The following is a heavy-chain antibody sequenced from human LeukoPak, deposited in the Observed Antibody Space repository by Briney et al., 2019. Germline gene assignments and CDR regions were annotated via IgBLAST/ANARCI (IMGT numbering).Heavy chain of an antibody. CDR1: GFTFSSYA. V-gene: IGHV3-23*01. CDR2: ISGSGGST. J-gene: IGHJ6*03. Sequence: GGSLRLSCAASGFTFSSYAMSWVRQAPGKGLEWVSAISGSGGSTYYADSVKGRFTISRDNSKNTLYLQMNSLRAEDTAVYYCAKNRVETPYYYYYMDVWGKGTTVTVSS. D-gene: IGHD3-10*01. CDR3: AKNRVETPYYYYYMDV.